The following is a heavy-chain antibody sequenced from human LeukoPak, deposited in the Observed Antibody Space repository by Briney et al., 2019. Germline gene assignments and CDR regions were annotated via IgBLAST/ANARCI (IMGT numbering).Heavy chain of an antibody. D-gene: IGHD5-24*01. CDR2: ISGSGGST. Sequence: SGGSLRLSCAASGFTFSSYAMSWVRQAPGKGLEWVSAISGSGGSTYYADSVKGRFTISRDNSKNTLYLQMNSLRAEDTAVYYCARDIDTDGYNFDYWGQGTLVTVSS. CDR3: ARDIDTDGYNFDY. CDR1: GFTFSSYA. J-gene: IGHJ4*02. V-gene: IGHV3-23*01.